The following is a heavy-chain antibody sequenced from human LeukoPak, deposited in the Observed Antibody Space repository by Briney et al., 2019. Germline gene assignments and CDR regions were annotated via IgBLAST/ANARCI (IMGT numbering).Heavy chain of an antibody. CDR3: AKDMNTVTTTFDY. Sequence: QTGGTLRLSCAASGFTFSSYAMHWVRQAPGKGLEWVAVISYDGSNKYYADSVKGRFTISRDNSKNTLYLQMNSLRAEDTAVYYCAKDMNTVTTTFDYWGQGTLVTVSS. J-gene: IGHJ4*02. CDR2: ISYDGSNK. CDR1: GFTFSSYA. V-gene: IGHV3-30*04. D-gene: IGHD4-17*01.